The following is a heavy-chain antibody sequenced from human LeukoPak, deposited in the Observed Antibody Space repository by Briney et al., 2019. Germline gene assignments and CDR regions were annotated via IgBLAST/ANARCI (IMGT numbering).Heavy chain of an antibody. V-gene: IGHV4-34*01. CDR3: ARESGGGTQYYYYYYMDV. D-gene: IGHD2-15*01. Sequence: PSETLSLTCAVYGGSFSGYYWSWIRQPPGKGLEWIGEINHSGSTNYNPSLKSRVTISVDTSKNQFSLKLSSVTAADTAVYYCARESGGGTQYYYYYYMDVWGKGTTVTVSS. J-gene: IGHJ6*03. CDR2: INHSGST. CDR1: GGSFSGYY.